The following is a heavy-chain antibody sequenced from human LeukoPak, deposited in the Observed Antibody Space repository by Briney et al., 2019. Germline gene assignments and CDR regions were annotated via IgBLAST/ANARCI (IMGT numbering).Heavy chain of an antibody. V-gene: IGHV3-23*01. Sequence: GGSLRLSCAASGFTFSSYAMSWVRQAPGKGLEWVSAISGSGGSTYYADSVKGRFTISRDNSKNTLYLQMNSLRAEDTAVYYCAKDEVATVTPYYFDYWGQGTLVTVSS. D-gene: IGHD4-11*01. CDR3: AKDEVATVTPYYFDY. J-gene: IGHJ4*02. CDR2: ISGSGGST. CDR1: GFTFSSYA.